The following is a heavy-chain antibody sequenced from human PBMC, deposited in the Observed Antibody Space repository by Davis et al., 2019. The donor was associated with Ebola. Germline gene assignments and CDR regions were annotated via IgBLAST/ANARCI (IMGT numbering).Heavy chain of an antibody. CDR3: ARGGVRVRYYYYGMDV. CDR2: INHSGST. Sequence: MPSETLSLTCTVSGASISSSNYYWSWIRQPPGKGLEWIGEINHSGSTNYNPSLKSRVTISVDTSKNQFSLKLSSVTAADTAVYYCARGGVRVRYYYYGMDVWGQGTTVTVSS. J-gene: IGHJ6*02. CDR1: GASISSSNYY. V-gene: IGHV4-39*07. D-gene: IGHD1-1*01.